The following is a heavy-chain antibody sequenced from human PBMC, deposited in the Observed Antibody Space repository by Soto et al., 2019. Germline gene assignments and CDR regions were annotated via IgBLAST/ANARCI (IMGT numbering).Heavy chain of an antibody. Sequence: GESLKISCKGSGYSFTSYWINRVRQMPGKGLEWMGIIYPGDSDTRYSPSFQGQVTISADKSIDTAYLQWRSLKASDTAVYYCARHHGSPGSYFGLDVWGQGTTFTVSS. D-gene: IGHD2-21*01. J-gene: IGHJ6*02. CDR2: IYPGDSDT. CDR3: ARHHGSPGSYFGLDV. V-gene: IGHV5-51*01. CDR1: GYSFTSYW.